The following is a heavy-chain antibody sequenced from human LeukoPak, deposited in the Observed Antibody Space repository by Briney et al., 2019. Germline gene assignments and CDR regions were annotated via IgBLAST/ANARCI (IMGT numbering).Heavy chain of an antibody. V-gene: IGHV1-2*02. J-gene: IGHJ4*02. Sequence: ASVKVSCKASGYTFTGYYMHWVRQAPGQGLEWMGWINPNSGGTNYAQKFQGRVTMTRDTSISTAYMELSRLRSDDTAVYYCARDSGYYNSGVSFYYGGREPLVTVSS. CDR3: ARDSGYYNSGVSFYY. CDR2: INPNSGGT. D-gene: IGHD3-22*01. CDR1: GYTFTGYY.